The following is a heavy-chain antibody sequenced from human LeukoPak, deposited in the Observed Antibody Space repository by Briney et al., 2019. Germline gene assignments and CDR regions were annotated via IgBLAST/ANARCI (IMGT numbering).Heavy chain of an antibody. CDR1: GFTFSSYS. V-gene: IGHV3-21*01. CDR3: ARDSNPDIDY. Sequence: GGSLRLSCAASGFTFSSYSMNSVRQAPGKGLEWVSSISSSSSYIYYADSVKGRFTISRDNAKNSLYLQMNSLRAEDTAVYYCARDSNPDIDYWGQGTLVTVSS. J-gene: IGHJ4*02. CDR2: ISSSSSYI.